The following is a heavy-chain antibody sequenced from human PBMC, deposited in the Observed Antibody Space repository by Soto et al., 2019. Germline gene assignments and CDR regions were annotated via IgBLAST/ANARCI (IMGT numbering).Heavy chain of an antibody. CDR3: ARGAYYYDSSGYGFDP. V-gene: IGHV1-69*13. CDR1: GGTFSSYA. Sequence: SVKVSCKASGGTFSSYAISWVRQAPGQGLEWMGGIIPIFGTANYAQKFQGRVTITADESTSTAYMELSSLRSEDTAVYYCARGAYYYDSSGYGFDPWGQGTLVTVSS. J-gene: IGHJ5*02. CDR2: IIPIFGTA. D-gene: IGHD3-22*01.